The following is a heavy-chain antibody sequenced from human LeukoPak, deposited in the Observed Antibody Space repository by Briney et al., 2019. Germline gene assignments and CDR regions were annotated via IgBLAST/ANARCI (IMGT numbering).Heavy chain of an antibody. CDR3: ARADYYDSSGCDY. D-gene: IGHD3-22*01. Sequence: SETLSLTCTVSGGSVSNYYWSWIRQPPGKGLEWIGYIYYTGSTSYNPSLKSRVTMSLDASKNQFSLELNSVTPADTAVYYCARADYYDSSGCDYWGQGTLVTVSS. CDR1: GGSVSNYY. J-gene: IGHJ4*02. CDR2: IYYTGST. V-gene: IGHV4-59*02.